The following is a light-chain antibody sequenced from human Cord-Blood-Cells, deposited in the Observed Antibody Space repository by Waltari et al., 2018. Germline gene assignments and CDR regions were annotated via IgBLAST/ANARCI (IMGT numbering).Light chain of an antibody. J-gene: IGKJ5*01. CDR3: QQYGSSPT. V-gene: IGKV3-20*01. Sequence: EIALTQSPGTLSLSPGERANISCRASQSVSSSYLAWYQKKPGQAPRLLIYGASSRATGIPDRFSGSGYGTDFTLTISRLEPEDFAVYYCQQYGSSPTFGQGTRLEIK. CDR1: QSVSSSY. CDR2: GAS.